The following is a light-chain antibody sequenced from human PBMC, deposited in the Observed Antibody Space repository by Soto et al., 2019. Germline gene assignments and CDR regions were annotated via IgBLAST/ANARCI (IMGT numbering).Light chain of an antibody. CDR3: LSFSSPRTPRF. V-gene: IGLV2-14*03. CDR1: SNDIGGYNY. Sequence: QSVLTQPASVSGSPGQSITIPCTGTSNDIGGYNYVSWYQQFPGKAPKLIIYDVTNRPSGVSFRFSGSKSGNTASLTTSGLRAEEEAGSHCLSFSSPRTPRFFGGGTKVPVL. CDR2: DVT. J-gene: IGLJ1*01.